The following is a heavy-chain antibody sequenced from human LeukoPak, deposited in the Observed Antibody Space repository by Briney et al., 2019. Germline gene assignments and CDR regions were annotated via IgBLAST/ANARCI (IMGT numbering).Heavy chain of an antibody. CDR3: VAAATRDYFDY. D-gene: IGHD2-15*01. Sequence: PSETLSLTCTVSGGSISSYYWSWIRQPPGKGLEWIGYIYYSGSTYYNPSLKSRVTISVDTSKNQFSLKLSSVTAADTAVYYCVAAATRDYFDYWGQGTLVTVSS. CDR2: IYYSGST. J-gene: IGHJ4*02. V-gene: IGHV4-59*06. CDR1: GGSISSYY.